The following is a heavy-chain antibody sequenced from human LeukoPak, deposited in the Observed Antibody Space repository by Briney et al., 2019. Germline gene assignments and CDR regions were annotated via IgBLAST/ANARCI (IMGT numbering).Heavy chain of an antibody. CDR3: AKHSGNYFFDH. J-gene: IGHJ4*02. D-gene: IGHD1-26*01. V-gene: IGHV3-23*01. Sequence: GASLRLSCAASGFTFSTYAMSWVRQAPGKGLEWVSAISVSGGDTFYADSVRGRLTLSRDNSMNTLYLQMNSLRAGDTAMYYCAKHSGNYFFDHWGQGTLVTVSA. CDR1: GFTFSTYA. CDR2: ISVSGGDT.